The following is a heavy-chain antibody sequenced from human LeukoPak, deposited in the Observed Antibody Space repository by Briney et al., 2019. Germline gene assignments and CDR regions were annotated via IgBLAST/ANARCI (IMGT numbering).Heavy chain of an antibody. CDR2: IDWDDDK. D-gene: IGHD3-10*01. V-gene: IGHV2-70*11. J-gene: IGHJ4*02. CDR3: ARLNYYFGSGKGFDY. Sequence: SGPTLVNPTQTLTLTCTFSGFSLSTSGMSVSWIRQPPGKALEWLARIDWDDDKYYSTSLKTRLTISKDTSKNQVVLTMTNMDPVDTATYYCARLNYYFGSGKGFDYWGQGILVTASS. CDR1: GFSLSTSGMS.